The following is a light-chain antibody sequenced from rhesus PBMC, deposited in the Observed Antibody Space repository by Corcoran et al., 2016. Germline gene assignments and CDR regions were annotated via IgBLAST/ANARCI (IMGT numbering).Light chain of an antibody. CDR2: KAS. CDR3: QPYNRAPPT. Sequence: DIQMTQSPSSLSASVGDSVTITFRASQGISSWLAWYQQKPGKAPKVLIYKASRLPSGVHSRVRGSGAGTDFIHTISSLQPGEFATYYCQPYNRAPPTFCQGTKLEIK. V-gene: IGKV1-21*01. J-gene: IGKJ1*01. CDR1: QGISSW.